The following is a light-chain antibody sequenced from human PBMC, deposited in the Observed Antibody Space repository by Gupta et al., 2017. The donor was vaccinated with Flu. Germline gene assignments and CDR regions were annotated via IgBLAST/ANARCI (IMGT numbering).Light chain of an antibody. CDR3: RQALQPPLG. CDR1: QILLPSNGNNH. V-gene: IGKV2-28*01. Sequence: VTPGEPASLSRRVSQILLPSNGNNHLDWYLEKPGQFPQLPIYMGFNPASGVPDHFHGRGSGTDFTLKIRRMEAEDVGIYYCRQALQPPLGFGGGTKVEIK. J-gene: IGKJ4*01. CDR2: MGF.